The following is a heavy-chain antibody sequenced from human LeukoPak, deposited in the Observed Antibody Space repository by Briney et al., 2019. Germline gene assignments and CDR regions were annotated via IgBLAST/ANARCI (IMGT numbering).Heavy chain of an antibody. J-gene: IGHJ4*02. CDR3: AKFSSGWYEDY. D-gene: IGHD6-19*01. Sequence: GGSLRLSCAASGFTFSSYAMNWVRQAPGKGLEWVSSISGSGASTYYADSVKGRFTISRDSSKDTLYLQMSSLRAEDTAIYYCAKFSSGWYEDYWGQGTLVTVSS. V-gene: IGHV3-23*01. CDR1: GFTFSSYA. CDR2: ISGSGAST.